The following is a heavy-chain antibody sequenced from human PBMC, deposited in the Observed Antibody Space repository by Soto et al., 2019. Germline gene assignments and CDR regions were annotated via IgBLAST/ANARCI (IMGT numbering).Heavy chain of an antibody. CDR1: GGSISSYY. CDR3: ARVITTVMGDAFDI. J-gene: IGHJ3*02. Sequence: SETLSLTCSVSGGSISSYYWCWSRLPPGKGLEWVGYSYYSGSTNSNPSLKSRVTISVYTSKNQFSLKLSSVTAADTAVYYCARVITTVMGDAFDIWGPKTMVTV. CDR2: SYYSGST. V-gene: IGHV4-59*01. D-gene: IGHD4-17*01.